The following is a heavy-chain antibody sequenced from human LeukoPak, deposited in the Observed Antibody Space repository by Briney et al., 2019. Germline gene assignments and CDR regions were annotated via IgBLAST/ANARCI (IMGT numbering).Heavy chain of an antibody. V-gene: IGHV3-30*04. CDR1: GFTFTGHS. Sequence: GGSLRLSCVASGFTFTGHSMHWVRQAPGKGLESLAVVADDEKTIFYAESLKGRFTVSRDNSKNTVYLQMNSLRDEDTAVYYCAREKQSGGTPFDYWGQGSLVTVSS. CDR3: AREKQSGGTPFDY. J-gene: IGHJ4*02. CDR2: VADDEKTI. D-gene: IGHD1-26*01.